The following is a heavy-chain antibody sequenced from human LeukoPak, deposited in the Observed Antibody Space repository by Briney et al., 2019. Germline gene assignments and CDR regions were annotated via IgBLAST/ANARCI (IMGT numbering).Heavy chain of an antibody. CDR1: GFIFSDYG. D-gene: IGHD3-3*01. CDR2: MRHDGSNS. V-gene: IGHV3-30*02. Sequence: GGSLRLSCAASGFIFSDYGMNWVRQAPGKGLEWVAFMRHDGSNSFYGDFVKGRVTISRDNSKNTLFLQMKSLRLEDAAVYFCAKEKVAYYTTAWSGLFDTWGQGTLVTVSS. CDR3: AKEKVAYYTTAWSGLFDT. J-gene: IGHJ5*02.